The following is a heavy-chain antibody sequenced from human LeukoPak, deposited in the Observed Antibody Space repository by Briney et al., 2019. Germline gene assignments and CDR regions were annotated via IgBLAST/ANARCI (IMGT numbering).Heavy chain of an antibody. V-gene: IGHV3-23*01. CDR1: GFTCTSYG. CDR2: ISGSGNSA. D-gene: IGHD3-22*01. Sequence: GGSLRLXCAASGFTCTSYGMAWVRQAPGKGLEWVSTISGSGNSAYYGDSVQGRFTISRDNSRNTVCLQMSSLRAEDTAVYYCARSYYHDSSGRFDSWGQGTLVTVSS. J-gene: IGHJ4*02. CDR3: ARSYYHDSSGRFDS.